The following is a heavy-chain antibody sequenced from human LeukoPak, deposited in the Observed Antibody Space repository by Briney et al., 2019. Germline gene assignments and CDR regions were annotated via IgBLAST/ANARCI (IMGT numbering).Heavy chain of an antibody. V-gene: IGHV1-24*01. J-gene: IGHJ4*02. CDR2: FDPEDGET. CDR1: GYTLTELS. D-gene: IGHD3-10*01. CDR3: ATVGVRGVIMAFDY. Sequence: ASVKVSCKVSGYTLTELSMHWVRQAPGKGLEWMGGFDPEDGETNYAQKFQGRVTMTEDTSTDTAYMELSSLRSEDTAVYYCATVGVRGVIMAFDYWGQGTLVTVSS.